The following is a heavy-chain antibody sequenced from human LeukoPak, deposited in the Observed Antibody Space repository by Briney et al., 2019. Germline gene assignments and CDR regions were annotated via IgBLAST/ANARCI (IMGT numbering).Heavy chain of an antibody. CDR2: ISSSSSYI. Sequence: PGGSLRLSCVVSGFTFSSKAMTWVRQAPGKGLEWVSSISSSSSYIYYADSVKGRFTISRDNAKNSLYLQMNSLRAEDTAVYYCASTIAAAGTFWFDPWGQGTLVTVSS. V-gene: IGHV3-21*01. D-gene: IGHD6-13*01. CDR1: GFTFSSKA. CDR3: ASTIAAAGTFWFDP. J-gene: IGHJ5*02.